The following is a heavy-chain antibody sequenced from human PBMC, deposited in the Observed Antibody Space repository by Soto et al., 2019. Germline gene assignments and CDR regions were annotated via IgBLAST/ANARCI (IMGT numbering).Heavy chain of an antibody. D-gene: IGHD2-15*01. J-gene: IGHJ6*02. CDR2: ISGSGGST. CDR1: GFTFSSYA. V-gene: IGHV3-23*01. CDR3: EKDIGYCSGGSCYGFNYYYYYGMDV. Sequence: PGGSLRLSCVASGFTFSSYAMSWVRQAPGKGLEWVSAISGSGGSTYYADSVKGRFTISRDNSKHTLYLQMNSLRAEDTAVYYCEKDIGYCSGGSCYGFNYYYYYGMDVWGRVTTVTVSS.